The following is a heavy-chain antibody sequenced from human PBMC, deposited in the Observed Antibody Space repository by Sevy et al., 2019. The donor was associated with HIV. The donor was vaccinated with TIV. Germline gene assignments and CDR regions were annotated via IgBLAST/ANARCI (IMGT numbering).Heavy chain of an antibody. CDR3: AREGCTKPHDY. CDR2: LSFGCGEI. J-gene: IGHJ4*02. V-gene: IGHV3-23*01. CDR1: GFTFSKYS. Sequence: GGSLRLSCAASGFTFSKYSMSWVRQPPGKGLEWVSTLSFGCGEINYADSVKGRFTISTDISKSSVYLQMNNLRPEDTAVYYCAREGCTKPHDYWGQGTLVTVSS. D-gene: IGHD2-8*01.